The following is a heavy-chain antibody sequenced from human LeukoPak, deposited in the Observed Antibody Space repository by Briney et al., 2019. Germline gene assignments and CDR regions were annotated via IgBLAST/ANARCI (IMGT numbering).Heavy chain of an antibody. Sequence: SETLSLTCTVSGGSISGYYWSWIRQPPGKGLEWIGYMYYSGSTNYNPSLKSRVTISVDTSKNQFSLKLSSVTAADTAVYYCGRQAPMVRGVIIDYWGQGTLVTVSS. CDR2: MYYSGST. CDR3: GRQAPMVRGVIIDY. CDR1: GGSISGYY. V-gene: IGHV4-59*08. D-gene: IGHD3-10*01. J-gene: IGHJ4*02.